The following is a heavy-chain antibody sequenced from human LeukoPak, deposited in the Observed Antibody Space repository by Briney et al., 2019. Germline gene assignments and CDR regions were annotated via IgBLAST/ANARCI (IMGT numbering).Heavy chain of an antibody. J-gene: IGHJ4*02. V-gene: IGHV3-23*01. Sequence: GGSLRLSCAASGFTFSSYAMNWVRQAPGKGLEWVSAISGSGGSTYYADSVKGRFTISRDNSKNTLYLQMNSLRAEDTAVYYCARGVVVTATSGNDYWGQGTLVTVSS. D-gene: IGHD3-16*02. CDR2: ISGSGGST. CDR3: ARGVVVTATSGNDY. CDR1: GFTFSSYA.